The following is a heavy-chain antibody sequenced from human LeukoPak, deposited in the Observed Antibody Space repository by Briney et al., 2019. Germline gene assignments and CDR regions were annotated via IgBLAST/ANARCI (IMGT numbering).Heavy chain of an antibody. V-gene: IGHV3-23*01. D-gene: IGHD4-17*01. CDR1: GFTFSSYA. CDR3: AKDGVSTVTTYYFDY. J-gene: IGHJ4*02. Sequence: GGSLRLSCAASGFTFSSYAMSWVRQAPGKGLEWVSAISGSGSSTYYADSVKGRFTISRDNSKNTLYLQMNSLRAEDTAVYYCAKDGVSTVTTYYFDYWGQGTLVTVSS. CDR2: ISGSGSST.